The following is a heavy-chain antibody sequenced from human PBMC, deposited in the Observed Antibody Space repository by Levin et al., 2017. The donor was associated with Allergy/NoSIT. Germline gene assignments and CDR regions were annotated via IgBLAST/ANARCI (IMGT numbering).Heavy chain of an antibody. Sequence: PGGSLRLSCAASGFTFSSYAMSWVRQAPGKGLEWVSAISGSGGSTYFADSVKGRFTISRDNSKNTLYLQMNSLRAEDTAVYYCAKGSCSGGTCYRFDYWGQGTLVTVSS. V-gene: IGHV3-23*01. J-gene: IGHJ4*02. CDR1: GFTFSSYA. D-gene: IGHD2-15*01. CDR3: AKGSCSGGTCYRFDY. CDR2: ISGSGGST.